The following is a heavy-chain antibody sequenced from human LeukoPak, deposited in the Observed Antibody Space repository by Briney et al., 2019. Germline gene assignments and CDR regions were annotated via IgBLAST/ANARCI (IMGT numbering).Heavy chain of an antibody. CDR3: AASPMGYFDWLSPRYAFDI. Sequence: VKVSRKASGFTFTSSAMQWVRQARGQRLEWIGWIVVGSGNTNYAQKFQERVTITRDMSTSTAYMELSSLRSEDTAVYYCAASPMGYFDWLSPRYAFDIWGQGTMVTVSS. CDR1: GFTFTSSA. D-gene: IGHD3-9*01. J-gene: IGHJ3*02. CDR2: IVVGSGNT. V-gene: IGHV1-58*02.